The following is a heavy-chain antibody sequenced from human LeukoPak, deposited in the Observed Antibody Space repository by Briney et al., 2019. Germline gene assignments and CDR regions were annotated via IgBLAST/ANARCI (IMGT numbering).Heavy chain of an antibody. CDR3: AGNSIAVAGTSYFDY. CDR1: GGSFSGYY. Sequence: SETLSLTCAVYGGSFSGYYWSWIRQPPGKGLEWIGEINHSGSTNYNPSLKSRVTISVDTSKNQFSLKLSSVTAADTAVYYCAGNSIAVAGTSYFDYWGQGTLVTVSS. J-gene: IGHJ4*02. V-gene: IGHV4-34*01. CDR2: INHSGST. D-gene: IGHD6-19*01.